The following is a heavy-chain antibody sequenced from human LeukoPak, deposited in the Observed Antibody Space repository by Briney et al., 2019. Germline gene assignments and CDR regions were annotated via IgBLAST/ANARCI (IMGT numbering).Heavy chain of an antibody. CDR3: ARPWRGSSGFSP. J-gene: IGHJ5*02. CDR1: GGAFSGYY. D-gene: IGHD3-22*01. Sequence: SETLSLTCAVYGGAFSGYYWSWIRQPPGKGLEWIGEINHSGSTNYNPSLKSRVTISVDTSKNQFSLKLSSVTAADTAVYYCARPWRGSSGFSPWGQGTLVTVSS. CDR2: INHSGST. V-gene: IGHV4-34*01.